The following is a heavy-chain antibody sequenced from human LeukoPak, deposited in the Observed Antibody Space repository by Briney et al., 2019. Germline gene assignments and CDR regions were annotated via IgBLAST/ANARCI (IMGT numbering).Heavy chain of an antibody. CDR2: INPNSGGT. CDR3: AQMATMENVDY. J-gene: IGHJ4*02. Sequence: ASVKVSCKASGYTFTGYYMHWVRQAPGQGLEWMGRINPNSGGTNYAQKFQGRVTMTRDTSISTAYMELSRLRSDDTAVYYRAQMATMENVDYWGQGTLVTVSS. CDR1: GYTFTGYY. V-gene: IGHV1-2*06. D-gene: IGHD5-24*01.